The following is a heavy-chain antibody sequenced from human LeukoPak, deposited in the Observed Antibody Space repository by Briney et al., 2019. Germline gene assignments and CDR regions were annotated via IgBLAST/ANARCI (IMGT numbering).Heavy chain of an antibody. Sequence: SETLSLTCTVSGGSISSYYWSWIRQPPGKGLEWIGYIYYSGSTNYNPSLKSRVTISVDTSKNQFSLKLSSVTAADTAVYYCARALMVRGNMDAWGKGTTVTISS. CDR2: IYYSGST. CDR1: GGSISSYY. D-gene: IGHD3-10*01. V-gene: IGHV4-59*01. J-gene: IGHJ6*03. CDR3: ARALMVRGNMDA.